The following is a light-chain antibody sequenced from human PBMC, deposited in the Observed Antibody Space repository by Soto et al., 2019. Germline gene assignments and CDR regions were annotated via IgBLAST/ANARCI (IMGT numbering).Light chain of an antibody. CDR3: QQYGDPPYT. V-gene: IGKV3-20*01. Sequence: IVLTQSPGTLSLSPGEGASLSCRASQSVYSNYLAWYQHKPGRSPRLLIYHSSTRAAGTPDRFSGSGSGTDFALTISRLDPEDFAAYYCQQYGDPPYTFGQGTRVEIK. CDR2: HSS. J-gene: IGKJ2*01. CDR1: QSVYSNY.